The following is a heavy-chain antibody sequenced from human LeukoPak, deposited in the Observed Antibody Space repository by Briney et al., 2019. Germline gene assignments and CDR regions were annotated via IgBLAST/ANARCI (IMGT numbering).Heavy chain of an antibody. D-gene: IGHD1-26*01. J-gene: IGHJ4*02. Sequence: GGSLRLSCAASGFTFSSYGMHWVRQAPGKGLEWVAFLRYDGSNKYYADSVKGRFTISRDNSKNTLYLQMNSLRAEDTAVYYCANCEHEEWELLSFDYWGQGTLVTVSS. CDR1: GFTFSSYG. CDR2: LRYDGSNK. V-gene: IGHV3-30*02. CDR3: ANCEHEEWELLSFDY.